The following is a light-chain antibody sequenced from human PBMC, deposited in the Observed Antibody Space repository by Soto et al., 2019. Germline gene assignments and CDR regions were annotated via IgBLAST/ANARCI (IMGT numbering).Light chain of an antibody. CDR3: MQAVHTPFA. CDR1: QSLLHSNVFHY. Sequence: DIALTHSPLSLPVTPGEPASISCSSSQSLLHSNVFHYLDWYLQKPGQSPQLLIYMGANRDSGVSDXXXXSGSGTEFTLQISRVEAVDVGVYYCMQAVHTPFASGPGRKVD. CDR2: MGA. V-gene: IGKV2-28*01. J-gene: IGKJ3*01.